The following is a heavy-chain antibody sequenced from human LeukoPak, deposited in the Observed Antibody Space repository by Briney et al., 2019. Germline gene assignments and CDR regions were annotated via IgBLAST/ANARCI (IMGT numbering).Heavy chain of an antibody. V-gene: IGHV5-51*01. Sequence: GESLQISCKGSGYTFGSSWIGWVRQMPGKGLEWMGIIYPGDSDTKYSPSFQGLVTISADKSISTAYLQWSSLKASGTAMYYCARQGRDGYNWGQGTLVTVSS. CDR1: GYTFGSSW. D-gene: IGHD5-24*01. J-gene: IGHJ4*02. CDR3: ARQGRDGYN. CDR2: IYPGDSDT.